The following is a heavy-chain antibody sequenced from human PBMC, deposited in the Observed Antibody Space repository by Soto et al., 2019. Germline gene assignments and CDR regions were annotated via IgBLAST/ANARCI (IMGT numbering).Heavy chain of an antibody. CDR2: IYYSGST. D-gene: IGHD6-6*01. CDR3: ASSHSSSSSYGMDV. CDR1: GGSISSSSYY. Sequence: SETLSLTCTVSGGSISSSSYYWGWIRQPPGKGLEWIGSIYYSGSTYYNPSLKSRVTISVDTSKNQFSLKLSSVTAADTAAYYCASSHSSSSSYGMDVWGQGTTVTVSS. J-gene: IGHJ6*02. V-gene: IGHV4-39*01.